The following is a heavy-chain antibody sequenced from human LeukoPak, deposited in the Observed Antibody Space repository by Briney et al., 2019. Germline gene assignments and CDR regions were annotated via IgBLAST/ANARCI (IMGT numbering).Heavy chain of an antibody. D-gene: IGHD6-6*01. CDR2: INHSEST. CDR3: ARRRSRIAARKGVCDY. CDR1: GGSFSGYY. J-gene: IGHJ4*02. Sequence: PSETLSLTCAVYGGSFSGYYWSWIRQPPGKGLEWIGEINHSESTNYNPSLKSRVTISVDTSKNQFSLKLSSVTAADTAVYYCARRRSRIAARKGVCDYWGQGTLVTVSS. V-gene: IGHV4-34*01.